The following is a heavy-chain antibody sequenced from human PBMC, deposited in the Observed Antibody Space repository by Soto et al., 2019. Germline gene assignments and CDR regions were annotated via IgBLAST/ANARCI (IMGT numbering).Heavy chain of an antibody. CDR1: GFTVSSNY. CDR2: IYSGGST. J-gene: IGHJ4*02. CDR3: ASYSYGLYYFDY. Sequence: EVQLVETGGGLIQPGGSLGLSCAASGFTVSSNYMSWVRQAPGKGLEWVSVIYSGGSTYYADSVKGRFTISRDNSKNTLYLQMNSLRAEDTAVYYCASYSYGLYYFDYWGQGTLVTVSS. V-gene: IGHV3-53*02. D-gene: IGHD5-18*01.